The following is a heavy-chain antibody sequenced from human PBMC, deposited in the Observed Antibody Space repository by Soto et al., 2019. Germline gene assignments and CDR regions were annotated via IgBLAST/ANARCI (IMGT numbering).Heavy chain of an antibody. J-gene: IGHJ5*02. CDR1: GGSISSSSYY. D-gene: IGHD1-7*01. V-gene: IGHV4-39*01. Sequence: PSETLSLTCTVSGGSISSSSYYWGWIRQPPGKGLEWIGSIYYSGSTYYNPSLKSRVTISVDTSKNQFSLKLSSVTAADTAVYYCARQRIITGTTVRRGWFDPWGQGTLVTVSS. CDR2: IYYSGST. CDR3: ARQRIITGTTVRRGWFDP.